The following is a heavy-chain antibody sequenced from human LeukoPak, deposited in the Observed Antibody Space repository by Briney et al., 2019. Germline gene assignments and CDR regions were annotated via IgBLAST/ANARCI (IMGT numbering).Heavy chain of an antibody. CDR2: IWYDGSNK. J-gene: IGHJ4*02. CDR1: GFTLSSYG. CDR3: ARDLTGATVTTYFDY. D-gene: IGHD4-17*01. V-gene: IGHV3-33*01. Sequence: GRSLRLSCAASGFTLSSYGMHWVRQAPGKGLEWVAVIWYDGSNKYYADSVKGRFTISRDNSKNTLYLQMNSLRAEDTAVYYCARDLTGATVTTYFDYWGQGTLVTVSS.